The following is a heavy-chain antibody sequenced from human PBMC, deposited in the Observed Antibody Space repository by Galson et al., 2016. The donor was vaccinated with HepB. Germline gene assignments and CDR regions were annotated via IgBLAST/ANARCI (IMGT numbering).Heavy chain of an antibody. CDR3: ARRGHNNGLDF. CDR2: IYPGDSDT. V-gene: IGHV5-51*01. Sequence: QSGAEVKEPGESLRISCETSGYKFASLWIAWVRQRAGEGLEWMGVIYPGDSDTKSNPPFQGQVIISADKSINTTYLQWSSLTTSDTSIYYCARRGHNNGLDFWGPGTPVSVS. J-gene: IGHJ4*02. D-gene: IGHD5-24*01. CDR1: GYKFASLW.